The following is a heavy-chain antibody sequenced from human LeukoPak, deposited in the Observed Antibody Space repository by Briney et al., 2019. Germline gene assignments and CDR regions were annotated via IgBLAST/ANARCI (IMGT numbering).Heavy chain of an antibody. CDR3: ARGGKWELRSALDY. J-gene: IGHJ4*02. Sequence: QPGRSLRLSCAASGFTFNSYAMHWVRQAPGKGLEWVAVISYDGSNKYYADSVKGRFTISRDNSKNTLYLQMNSLRAEDTAVYYCARGGKWELRSALDYWGQGTLVTVSS. V-gene: IGHV3-30*04. CDR2: ISYDGSNK. CDR1: GFTFNSYA. D-gene: IGHD1-26*01.